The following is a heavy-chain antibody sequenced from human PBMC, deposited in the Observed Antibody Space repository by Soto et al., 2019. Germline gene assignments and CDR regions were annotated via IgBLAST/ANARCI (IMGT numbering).Heavy chain of an antibody. J-gene: IGHJ4*02. D-gene: IGHD6-6*01. CDR2: ISYDGSNK. CDR3: AKGSRIAARLRPLDY. V-gene: IGHV3-30*04. Sequence: PGGSLRLSCAASGFTFSSYAMHWVRQAPGKGLEWVAVISYDGSNKYYADSVKGRFTISRDNSKDTLYLQMNSLSAEDTAVYYCAKGSRIAARLRPLDYWGQGTLVTVSS. CDR1: GFTFSSYA.